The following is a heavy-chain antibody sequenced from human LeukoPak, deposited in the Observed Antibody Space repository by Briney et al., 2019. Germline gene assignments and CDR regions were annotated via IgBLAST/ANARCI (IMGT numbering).Heavy chain of an antibody. CDR1: GFTFSSYS. Sequence: GSLRLSCAASGFTFSSYSMNWVRQAPGKGLEWASSISSSSSYIYYADSVKGRFTISRDNAKNSLYLQMDSLRAEDTAVYYCARGRITMVRGVTDFDYWGQGTLVTVSS. CDR3: ARGRITMVRGVTDFDY. V-gene: IGHV3-21*01. CDR2: ISSSSSYI. J-gene: IGHJ4*02. D-gene: IGHD3-10*01.